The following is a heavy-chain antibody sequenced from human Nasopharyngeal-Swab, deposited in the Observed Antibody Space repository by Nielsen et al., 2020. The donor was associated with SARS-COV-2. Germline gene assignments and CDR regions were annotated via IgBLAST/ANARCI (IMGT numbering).Heavy chain of an antibody. J-gene: IGHJ6*02. CDR3: ARDHSRITGTTHYYGMDV. CDR2: INPNSGGT. Sequence: ASVKVSCKASGYTFTGYYMHWVRQAPGQGLEWMGWINPNSGGTNYAQKFQGWVTMTRDTSISTAYMELSRLRSDDTAVYYCARDHSRITGTTHYYGMDVWGQGTTVTVSS. CDR1: GYTFTGYY. V-gene: IGHV1-2*04. D-gene: IGHD1-7*01.